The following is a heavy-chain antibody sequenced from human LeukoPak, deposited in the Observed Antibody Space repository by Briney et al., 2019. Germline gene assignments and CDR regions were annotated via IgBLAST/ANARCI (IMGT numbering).Heavy chain of an antibody. Sequence: GGSLRLSCAASGLTFSDAWMSWVRQAPGKGLEWVGRIKRKTDGGTTDYAAPVKGRFTISRDDSKNTLYLQMNSLRAEDTAVYYCARDPTIAAAALVPCDAFDIWGQGTMVTVSS. CDR2: IKRKTDGGTT. V-gene: IGHV3-15*01. CDR3: ARDPTIAAAALVPCDAFDI. D-gene: IGHD6-13*01. CDR1: GLTFSDAW. J-gene: IGHJ3*02.